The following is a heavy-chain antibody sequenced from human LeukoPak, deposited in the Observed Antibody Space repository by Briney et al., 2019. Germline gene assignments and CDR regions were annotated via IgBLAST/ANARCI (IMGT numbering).Heavy chain of an antibody. CDR2: INHSGST. V-gene: IGHV4-34*01. CDR3: ARHGGGGVIVVVTASFDY. J-gene: IGHJ4*02. Sequence: TSSGTLSLTCAVYGGSFSGYYWSWIRQPPGKGLEWIGEINHSGSTNYNPSLKSRVTISVDTSKNQFSLKLSSVTAADTAVYYCARHGGGGVIVVVTASFDYWGQGTLVTVSS. CDR1: GGSFSGYY. D-gene: IGHD2-21*02.